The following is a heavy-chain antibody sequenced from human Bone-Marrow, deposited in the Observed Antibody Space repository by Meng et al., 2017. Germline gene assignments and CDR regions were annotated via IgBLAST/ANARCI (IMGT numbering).Heavy chain of an antibody. CDR1: GDSGSGTRSL. CDR3: ASWYGES. Sequence: HVQSRPSGPRLVKPSQTLSLTCAISGDSGSGTRSLWHWVRQSPSRGLEWLGHTYYRSQWQSHYGASVKSRISIYADTSRNQFSLILNSVTPEDTAVYYCASWYGESWGQGTLVTVSS. D-gene: IGHD3-10*01. CDR2: TYYRSQWQS. J-gene: IGHJ4*02. V-gene: IGHV6-1*01.